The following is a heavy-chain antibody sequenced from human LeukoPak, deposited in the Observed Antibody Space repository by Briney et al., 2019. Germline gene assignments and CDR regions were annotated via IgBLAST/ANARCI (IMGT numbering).Heavy chain of an antibody. V-gene: IGHV5-51*01. CDR2: IYPGDSDT. D-gene: IGHD3-22*01. CDR3: ARRNYDRSFVS. Sequence: GESLKISLKGPGYSFTSYWLGWVRQMPGKGLEWMGIIYPGDSDTRYSPSFQGQVTISADKSISTAYLQWSSLKASDTAMYYCARRNYDRSFVSSGPRTPVTVSS. CDR1: GYSFTSYW. J-gene: IGHJ4*01.